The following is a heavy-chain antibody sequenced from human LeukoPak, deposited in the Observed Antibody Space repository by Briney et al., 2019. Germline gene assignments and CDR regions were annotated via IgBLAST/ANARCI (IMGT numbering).Heavy chain of an antibody. J-gene: IGHJ4*02. D-gene: IGHD4-11*01. CDR1: GFTFSSYS. Sequence: GGSLRLSCAASGFTFSSYSMNWVRQAPGKGLEWVSSISSSSSYMYYADSVKGRFTISRDNAKNTVYLQMNNLRGEDTALYYCSKTGDTNYYRHGDYWGQGTLVTVSS. CDR2: ISSSSSYM. V-gene: IGHV3-21*04. CDR3: SKTGDTNYYRHGDY.